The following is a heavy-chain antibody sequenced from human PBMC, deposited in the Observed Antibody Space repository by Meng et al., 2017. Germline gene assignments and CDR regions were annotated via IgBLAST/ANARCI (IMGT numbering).Heavy chain of an antibody. V-gene: IGHV4-34*01. Sequence: VQLQQWGAGLLRPSETLSLTCAVYGGSFSVYYWNWIRQPPGKGLEWIGEINEFGSTNYNPSLKSRVTILVDTSKNQFSLKLRSVTAADTAVYYCARQRGPDFWGQGSLVTVSS. CDR3: ARQRGPDF. J-gene: IGHJ4*02. CDR2: INEFGST. D-gene: IGHD5-12*01. CDR1: GGSFSVYY.